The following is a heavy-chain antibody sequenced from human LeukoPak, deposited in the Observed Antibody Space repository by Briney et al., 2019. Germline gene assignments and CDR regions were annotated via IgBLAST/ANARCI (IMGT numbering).Heavy chain of an antibody. Sequence: PGGSLRLSCVVSGITFTSHGMNWIRQAPGKGLEWVAFIQHDGSNKYHADSVKGRFTISRDDSKNTLYLQMNSLRAEDTAVYYCAKSNYYDNSNFPYPFDYWGQGTLVTVSS. J-gene: IGHJ4*02. CDR3: AKSNYYDNSNFPYPFDY. CDR2: IQHDGSNK. CDR1: GITFTSHG. V-gene: IGHV3-30*02. D-gene: IGHD3-22*01.